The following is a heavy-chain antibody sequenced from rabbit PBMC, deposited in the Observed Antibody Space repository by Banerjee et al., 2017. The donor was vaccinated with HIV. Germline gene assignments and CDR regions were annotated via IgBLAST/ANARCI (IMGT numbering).Heavy chain of an antibody. CDR3: ARSGYGGYGYGLNL. V-gene: IGHV1S40*01. D-gene: IGHD6-1*01. CDR1: GFSFSSSYY. J-gene: IGHJ4*01. CDR2: IYISSGST. Sequence: QSLEESGGDLVKPGASLTLTCTASGFSFSSSYYMCWVRQAPGKGLEWIACIYISSGSTYYASWAKGRFTISKTSSTTVTLQMTSLTAADTATYFCARSGYGGYGYGLNLWGPGTLVTVS.